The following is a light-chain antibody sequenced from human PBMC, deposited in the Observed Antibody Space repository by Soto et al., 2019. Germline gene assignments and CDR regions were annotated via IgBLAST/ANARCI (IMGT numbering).Light chain of an antibody. CDR1: QSISSC. J-gene: IGKJ1*01. CDR2: EAS. Sequence: EILLTQSPATLSLSLGERVTLSCRASQSISSCLAWYQHKPGKAPRLLIYEASNRASGIPARFSGSGSGTDFTLTISSLEPDDFAVYYCQQRSSCPHTFGQGTKVDIK. CDR3: QQRSSCPHT. V-gene: IGKV3-11*01.